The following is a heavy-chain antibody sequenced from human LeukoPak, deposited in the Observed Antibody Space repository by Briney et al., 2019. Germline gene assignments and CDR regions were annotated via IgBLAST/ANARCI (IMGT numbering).Heavy chain of an antibody. CDR1: GFSFNTYR. V-gene: IGHV3-48*02. J-gene: IGHJ6*02. CDR2: ISSTGNTI. D-gene: IGHD3-10*01. Sequence: PGGSLRLSCAASGFSFNTYRMIWVRQAPGKGLEWLSYISSTGNTIYYADSVKGRFTISRDNAKNSLYLQMNSLRDDDTAVYYCARNYYDSGTYYTPYYYGMDVWGQGTTVTVSS. CDR3: ARNYYDSGTYYTPYYYGMDV.